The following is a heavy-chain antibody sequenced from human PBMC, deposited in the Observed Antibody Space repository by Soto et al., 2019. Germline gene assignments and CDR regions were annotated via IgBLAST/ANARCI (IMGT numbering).Heavy chain of an antibody. D-gene: IGHD2-21*02. J-gene: IGHJ4*02. CDR3: ARDPGLPSCGGDCYSG. CDR2: IKQDGSEK. CDR1: GFTFSSYW. V-gene: IGHV3-7*03. Sequence: GGSLRLSCAAPGFTFSSYWMSWVRQAPGKGLEWVANIKQDGSEKYYVDSVKGRFTISRDNAKNSLYLQMNSLRAEDTAVYYCARDPGLPSCGGDCYSGWGQGTLVTVSS.